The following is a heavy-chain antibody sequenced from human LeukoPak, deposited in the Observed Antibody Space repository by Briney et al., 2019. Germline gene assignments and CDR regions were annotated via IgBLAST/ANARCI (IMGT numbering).Heavy chain of an antibody. Sequence: SETLSLTCTFSGGFKNSDYWNWIRQPPGKGLEWIGYIYYSGSANYNPSLKSRVTISVDTSKNQFSLKLSSVTAADTAVYYCARGADSSGYCSIFYYAHWGQGTLVTVSS. CDR1: GGFKNSDY. CDR2: IYYSGSA. J-gene: IGHJ4*02. V-gene: IGHV4-59*01. D-gene: IGHD3-22*01. CDR3: ARGADSSGYCSIFYYAH.